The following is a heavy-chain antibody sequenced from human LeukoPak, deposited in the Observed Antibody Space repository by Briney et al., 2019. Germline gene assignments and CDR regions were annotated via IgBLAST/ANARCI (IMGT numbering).Heavy chain of an antibody. D-gene: IGHD2-2*02. V-gene: IGHV1-24*01. CDR3: ATSVSPYCSSTSCYTRGRNYFDY. CDR1: GYTLTELS. J-gene: IGHJ4*02. CDR2: FDPEDGET. Sequence: GASVKVSCKVSGYTLTELSMHWVRQAPGKGPEWMGGFDPEDGETIYAQKFQGRVTMTEDTSTDTAYMELSSLRSEDTAVYYCATSVSPYCSSTSCYTRGRNYFDYWGQGTLVTVSS.